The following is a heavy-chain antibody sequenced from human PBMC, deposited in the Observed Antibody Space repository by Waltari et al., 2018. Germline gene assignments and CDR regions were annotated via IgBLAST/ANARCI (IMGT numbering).Heavy chain of an antibody. CDR3: ARRGDWLPLDAFDI. CDR2: IYPSGDT. CDR1: GDSSSRSTYY. Sequence: QLQLQESGPGLVKSSGTLSLTSAVSGDSSSRSTYYWVWLRQHPGTEIEWIGTIYPSGDTYYHGSLESRVRMSLDRSTNHFSMALRSVTAADTAVYYCARRGDWLPLDAFDIWGQGTVVTVSS. V-gene: IGHV4-39*02. D-gene: IGHD2-15*01. J-gene: IGHJ3*02.